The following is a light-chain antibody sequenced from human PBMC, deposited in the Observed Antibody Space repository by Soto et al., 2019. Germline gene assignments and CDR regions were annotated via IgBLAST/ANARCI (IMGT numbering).Light chain of an antibody. CDR1: WGVSGT. V-gene: IGKV3-15*01. J-gene: IGKJ1*01. Sequence: EIVMTQSPATLSVSPGERATPSCRASWGVSGTLAGDRQKRGQAPRLLIFGASTRATGIPARFSGSGSGTEFTLTISSLQSEDFAVYYCQQYNNWPPWTFGQGTKVEIK. CDR2: GAS. CDR3: QQYNNWPPWT.